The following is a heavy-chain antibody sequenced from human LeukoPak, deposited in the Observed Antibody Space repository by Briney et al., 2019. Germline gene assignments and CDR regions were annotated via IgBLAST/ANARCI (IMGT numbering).Heavy chain of an antibody. J-gene: IGHJ3*01. Sequence: GGSLRLSCAASGFTFSGYSMNWVRQAPGKGLEWVAVISSSGGYIYYAYFMRGRVTISRDNNKHSLLLLMNRLTAEDAAVYYCVKTEITFSTAGPVGEFEVWGNGTVVTVSS. CDR3: VKTEITFSTAGPVGEFEV. CDR1: GFTFSGYS. V-gene: IGHV3-21*05. D-gene: IGHD2-21*01. CDR2: ISSSGGYI.